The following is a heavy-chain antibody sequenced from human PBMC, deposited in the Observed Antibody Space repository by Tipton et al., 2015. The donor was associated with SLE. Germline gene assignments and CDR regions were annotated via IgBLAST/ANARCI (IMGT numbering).Heavy chain of an antibody. Sequence: LSLTCTVSGGSISSYYWSWVRQAPGKGLEWVANIEQDGSEKYYVDSVKGRFTISRDNAKNSLYLQMNSLRAEDTAVYYCARAYDFWSGRHYYYGMDVWGQGTTVTVSS. J-gene: IGHJ6*02. V-gene: IGHV3-7*03. CDR1: GGSISSYY. CDR3: ARAYDFWSGRHYYYGMDV. D-gene: IGHD3-3*01. CDR2: IEQDGSEK.